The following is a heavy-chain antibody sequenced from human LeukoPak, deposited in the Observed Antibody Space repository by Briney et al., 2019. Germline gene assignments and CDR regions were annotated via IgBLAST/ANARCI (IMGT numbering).Heavy chain of an antibody. CDR1: GSDLSTYE. Sequence: PGGSLRLSCAASGSDLSTYEMNWVRQAQGKVLEWIADITISGHTKNYADSVKGRFTISRDNARTSLYLQMNSLRVEDTGVYYCARGDPHADLWGQGTLVTVSS. CDR3: ARGDPHADL. J-gene: IGHJ5*02. V-gene: IGHV3-48*03. CDR2: ITISGHTK.